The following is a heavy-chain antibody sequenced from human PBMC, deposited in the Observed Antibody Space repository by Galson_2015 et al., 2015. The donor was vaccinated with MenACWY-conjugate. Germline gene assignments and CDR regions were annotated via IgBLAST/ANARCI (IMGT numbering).Heavy chain of an antibody. CDR2: IYLRDSTT. V-gene: IGHV5-51*01. CDR3: ASASDGNFVWDH. CDR1: GYRLSTYW. Sequence: QSGAEVKKPGESLRISCKASGYRLSTYWVGWVRQMPGKGLEWMGIIYLRDSTTRYSPSLHGQVTISADKSLNTAYLRWGGLQASDSAMYFCASASDGNFVWDHRGQGTLVTVSS. D-gene: IGHD4-23*01. J-gene: IGHJ4*02.